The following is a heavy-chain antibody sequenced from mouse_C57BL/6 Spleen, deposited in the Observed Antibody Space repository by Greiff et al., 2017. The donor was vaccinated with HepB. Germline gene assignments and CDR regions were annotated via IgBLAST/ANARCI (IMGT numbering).Heavy chain of an antibody. CDR1: GYTFTSYW. V-gene: IGHV1-61*01. D-gene: IGHD1-1*01. J-gene: IGHJ1*03. CDR2: IYPSDSET. CDR3: ARKGTTGLDWYFDV. Sequence: QVQLQQPGAELVRPGSSVKLSCKASGYTFTSYWMDWVKQRPGQGLEWIGNIYPSDSETHYNQKFKDKATLTVDKSSSTAYMQLSSLTSEDSAVYYCARKGTTGLDWYFDVWGTGTTVTVSS.